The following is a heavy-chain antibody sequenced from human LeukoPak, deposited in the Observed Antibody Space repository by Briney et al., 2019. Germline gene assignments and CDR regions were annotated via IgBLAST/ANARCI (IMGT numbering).Heavy chain of an antibody. Sequence: PGGSLRLSCAASGFTFSSYAMSWVRQAPGKGLEWVSAISGSGGSTYYADSVKGRFTISRDNSKNTLYLQMNSLRAEDTAVYYCAKLGEGTYYYDSSGYYDHTYYFDYRGQGTLVTVSS. CDR1: GFTFSSYA. D-gene: IGHD3-22*01. CDR3: AKLGEGTYYYDSSGYYDHTYYFDY. J-gene: IGHJ4*02. V-gene: IGHV3-23*01. CDR2: ISGSGGST.